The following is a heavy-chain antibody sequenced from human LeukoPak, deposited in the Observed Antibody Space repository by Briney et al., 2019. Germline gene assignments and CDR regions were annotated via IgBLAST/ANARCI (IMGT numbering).Heavy chain of an antibody. CDR1: GFTFSAYG. CDR3: TRGVALATVYYFDF. CDR2: ISSHNGNT. J-gene: IGHJ4*02. Sequence: ASVKVSCKPSGFTFSAYGIAWVRQAPGHGPEWMGWISSHNGNTKYAQKFQDRITVTTETSTGTASMELRSLKPDDTGIYYCTRGVALATVYYFDFWGRGTQVTVAS. V-gene: IGHV1-18*04. D-gene: IGHD3-10*01.